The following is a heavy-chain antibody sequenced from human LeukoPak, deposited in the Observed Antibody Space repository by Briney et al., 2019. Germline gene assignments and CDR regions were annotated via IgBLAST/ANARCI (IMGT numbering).Heavy chain of an antibody. J-gene: IGHJ4*02. Sequence: PSETLSLTCAVYGGSFSGYYWSWIRQPPGKGLEWIGEINHSGSTNYNPSLKSRVTISVDTSKNQFSLKLSSVTAADTAVYHCARAPPRYYFDYWGQGTLVTVSS. CDR3: ARAPPRYYFDY. D-gene: IGHD5-24*01. V-gene: IGHV4-34*01. CDR2: INHSGST. CDR1: GGSFSGYY.